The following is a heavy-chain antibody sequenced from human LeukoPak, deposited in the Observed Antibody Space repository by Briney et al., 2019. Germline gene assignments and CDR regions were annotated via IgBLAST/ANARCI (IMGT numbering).Heavy chain of an antibody. J-gene: IGHJ4*02. CDR1: GFTFSTYS. CDR3: SSGGYCTSTSCYGEN. V-gene: IGHV3-21*04. Sequence: GGSLRLSCAASGFTFSTYSMNWVRQAPGKGLEWVSSITSSSTSIYFADSVKGRFTISRDDSKNTAYLQMNSLKTEDTAVYYCSSGGYCTSTSCYGENWGQGTLVTVSS. CDR2: ITSSSTSI. D-gene: IGHD2-2*01.